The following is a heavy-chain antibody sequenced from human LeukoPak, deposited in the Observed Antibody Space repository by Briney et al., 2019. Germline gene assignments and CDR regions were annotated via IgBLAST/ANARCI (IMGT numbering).Heavy chain of an antibody. CDR2: IYYDGST. V-gene: IGHV4-39*01. D-gene: IGHD6-13*01. J-gene: IGHJ4*02. CDR3: ARRGGTAAGNCFDY. CDR1: GGSISTTSSY. Sequence: PSETLSLTCTVSGGSISTTSSYWGWVRQPPGKGLEWIGSIYYDGSTHYNPSLKSRVTISVDTSKNQFSLKLSSVTAGDTAVYYCARRGGTAAGNCFDYWGQGTLVTVSS.